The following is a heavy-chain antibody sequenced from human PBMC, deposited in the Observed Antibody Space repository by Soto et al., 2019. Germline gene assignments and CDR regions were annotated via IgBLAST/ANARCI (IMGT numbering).Heavy chain of an antibody. J-gene: IGHJ4*02. V-gene: IGHV4-59*11. D-gene: IGHD1-26*01. CDR1: RGSISSHY. CDR2: VYRSEIT. CDR3: ATRSQGKWTGVFDF. Sequence: PSETLSLTCTVSRGSISSHYWSWIRQPPGKGPEWIGYVYRSEITNYNPSLESRVTISLDTSKNQFSLKLKSVTAADTAIYYCATRSQGKWTGVFDFWSQGTLVTVSS.